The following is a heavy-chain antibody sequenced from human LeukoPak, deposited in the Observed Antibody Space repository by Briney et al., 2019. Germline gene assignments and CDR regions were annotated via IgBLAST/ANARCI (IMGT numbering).Heavy chain of an antibody. J-gene: IGHJ4*02. CDR3: SRGELTTVTPYFYY. D-gene: IGHD4-17*01. Sequence: SETLSLTCTVSGGSISSYYWSWIRQPPGKGLEWIGYIYYSGSTNYNPSLKSRVTISVDTSKNQFSLKLSSVPAADTAVYYCSRGELTTVTPYFYYWGQGTLVTVSS. CDR2: IYYSGST. V-gene: IGHV4-59*01. CDR1: GGSISSYY.